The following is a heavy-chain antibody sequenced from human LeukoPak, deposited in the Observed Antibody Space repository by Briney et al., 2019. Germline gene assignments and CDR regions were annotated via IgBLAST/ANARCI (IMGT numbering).Heavy chain of an antibody. Sequence: GSSVKVSCKAPGGSFSGYVISWVRQAPGQGLEWMGRVIPLLGVSSYPQKFQGRVTITADKSTSTAYMEVDSLKSEGTAVYYCATQIVGAPYPQLDHWGQGTLVTVSP. CDR1: GGSFSGYV. J-gene: IGHJ4*02. CDR3: ATQIVGAPYPQLDH. D-gene: IGHD1-26*01. CDR2: VIPLLGVS. V-gene: IGHV1-69*04.